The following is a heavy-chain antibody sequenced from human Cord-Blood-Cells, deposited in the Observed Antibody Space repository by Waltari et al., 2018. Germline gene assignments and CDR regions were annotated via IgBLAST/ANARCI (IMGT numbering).Heavy chain of an antibody. J-gene: IGHJ4*02. D-gene: IGHD7-27*01. Sequence: QVQLQESGPGLVKPSEPLSLTCTVSGGSISSYYWSWIRQPPGKGLEWIGYIYYSGSTNYNPSLKSRVTISVDTSKNQFSLKLSSVTAADTAVYYCARGWGSDYWGQGTLVTVSS. CDR3: ARGWGSDY. CDR1: GGSISSYY. V-gene: IGHV4-59*01. CDR2: IYYSGST.